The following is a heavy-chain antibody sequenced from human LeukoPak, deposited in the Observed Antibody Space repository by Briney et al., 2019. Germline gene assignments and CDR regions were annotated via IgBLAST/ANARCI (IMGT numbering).Heavy chain of an antibody. V-gene: IGHV3-48*02. CDR1: GFTFNTYT. Sequence: QSGGSLRLSCAASGFTFNTYTMNWVRQAPGKGLEWVSYISSPSTIYYADSVKGRFTISRDNAKNSLYLQMNGLRDEDTAVYYCASDHAYAFDYWGQGTLVAVSS. D-gene: IGHD3-16*01. J-gene: IGHJ4*02. CDR3: ASDHAYAFDY. CDR2: ISSPSTI.